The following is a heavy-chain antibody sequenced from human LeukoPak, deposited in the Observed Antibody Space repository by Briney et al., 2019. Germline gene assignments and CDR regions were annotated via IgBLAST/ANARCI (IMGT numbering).Heavy chain of an antibody. CDR2: IRGTGGDT. V-gene: IGHV3-23*01. Sequence: PGGSLRLSCAASGFPFSTYAMNWVRLAPGKGLEWVSSIRGTGGDTYYADSVKGRFIISRDNSKNTLYLQMSSLRAEDTAVYYCARDVGARVPNVWGKGTTVTVSS. CDR1: GFPFSTYA. CDR3: ARDVGARVPNV. J-gene: IGHJ6*04.